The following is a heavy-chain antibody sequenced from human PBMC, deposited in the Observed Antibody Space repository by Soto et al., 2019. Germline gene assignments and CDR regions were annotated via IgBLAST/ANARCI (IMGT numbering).Heavy chain of an antibody. J-gene: IGHJ4*02. Sequence: GGSLRLSCAASGFTFSSYWMHWVRQAPGKGLVWVSRINSAGSSTSYADSVKGRFTISRDNAKNTLYLQMNSLRAEDTAVYYCAIRTAAGAFDYWGQGTLVTAPQ. CDR1: GFTFSSYW. V-gene: IGHV3-74*01. CDR3: AIRTAAGAFDY. D-gene: IGHD6-13*01. CDR2: INSAGSST.